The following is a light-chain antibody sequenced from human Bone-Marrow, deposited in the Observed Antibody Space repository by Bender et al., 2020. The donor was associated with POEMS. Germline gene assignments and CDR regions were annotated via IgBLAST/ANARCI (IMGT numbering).Light chain of an antibody. CDR3: CSYAGSSRV. CDR1: SSDVGSYNV. J-gene: IGLJ3*02. CDR2: EVT. Sequence: QSALTQPASVSGSPGQSITISCTGTSSDVGSYNVVSWYQENPGKAPKLMIYEVTKRPSGVSNRFSGSKSGNTASLTISGLQAEDEADYYCCSYAGSSRVFGGGTKLTVL. V-gene: IGLV2-23*02.